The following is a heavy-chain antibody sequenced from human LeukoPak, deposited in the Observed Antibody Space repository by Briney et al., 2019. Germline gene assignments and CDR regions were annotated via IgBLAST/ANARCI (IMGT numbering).Heavy chain of an antibody. V-gene: IGHV1-46*01. Sequence: GASVKVSCKASGYTFTSYYMHWVRQAPGQGLEWMGIISPSGGSTSSAQKFQGRVTMTRDTSTSTVYMELSSLRSEDTAVYYCARIKTGYHDAFDIWGQGTMVTVSS. CDR2: ISPSGGST. J-gene: IGHJ3*02. D-gene: IGHD3-9*01. CDR1: GYTFTSYY. CDR3: ARIKTGYHDAFDI.